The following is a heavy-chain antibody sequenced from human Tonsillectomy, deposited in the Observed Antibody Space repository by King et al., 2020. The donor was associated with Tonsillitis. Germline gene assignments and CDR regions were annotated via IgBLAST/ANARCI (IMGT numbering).Heavy chain of an antibody. CDR2: IKEDGSET. D-gene: IGHD2/OR15-2a*01. CDR3: VRGNTIPVTYY. Sequence: VQLVESGGGLVQPGGSLRLSCAASGFTFNSYWMNWFRQAPGKGLEWVANIKEDGSETYYVGSVRGRFTISRDNANNSLSLQMNSLRAKDTAVYYCVRGNTIPVTYYWGQGTLVIVSS. J-gene: IGHJ4*02. CDR1: GFTFNSYW. V-gene: IGHV3-7*01.